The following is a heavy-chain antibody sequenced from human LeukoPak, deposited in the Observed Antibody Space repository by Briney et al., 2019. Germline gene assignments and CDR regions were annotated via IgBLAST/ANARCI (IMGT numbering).Heavy chain of an antibody. Sequence: ASVKVSCKASGYTFTSYDINWVRQAPGKGLEWRGGFDPEDGETIYAQKFQGRVTMTEDTSTDTAYMELSSLRSEDTAVYYCATDPAVRGVLDYWGQGTLVTVSS. V-gene: IGHV1-24*01. J-gene: IGHJ4*02. CDR2: FDPEDGET. CDR3: ATDPAVRGVLDY. CDR1: GYTFTSYD. D-gene: IGHD3-10*01.